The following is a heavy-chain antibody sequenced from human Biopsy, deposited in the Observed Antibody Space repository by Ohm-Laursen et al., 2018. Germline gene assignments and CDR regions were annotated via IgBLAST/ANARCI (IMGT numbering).Heavy chain of an antibody. CDR1: GDSISNDY. D-gene: IGHD3/OR15-3a*01. CDR3: ARGTGKYYVYGAFDV. J-gene: IGHJ3*01. Sequence: GTLSLTCAVSGDSISNDYWSWIRQSAGQGLEWIGRIHTSGSTNHNLSLKSRVTMSVDTSKNQFSLKLRSVTAADTAVYYCARGTGKYYVYGAFDVWGQGTMVTVSS. V-gene: IGHV4-4*07. CDR2: IHTSGST.